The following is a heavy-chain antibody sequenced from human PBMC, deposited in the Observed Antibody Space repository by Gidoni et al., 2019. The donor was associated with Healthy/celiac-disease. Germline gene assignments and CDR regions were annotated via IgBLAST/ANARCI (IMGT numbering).Heavy chain of an antibody. V-gene: IGHV4-59*01. CDR2: IYYSGST. Sequence: QVQLQESGPGLVKPSETLSLTCTVSGGSSSSYYWSWLRQPPGKGLEWIGYIYYSGSTNSNPSLKRRVTIAVDTSKNQFSLKLSSVTAADTAVYYCARKRLPPGYMDVWGKGTTVTVSS. D-gene: IGHD5-18*01. J-gene: IGHJ6*03. CDR3: ARKRLPPGYMDV. CDR1: GGSSSSYY.